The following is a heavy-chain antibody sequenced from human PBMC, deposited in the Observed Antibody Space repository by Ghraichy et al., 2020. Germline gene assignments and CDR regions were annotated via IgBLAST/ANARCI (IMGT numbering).Heavy chain of an antibody. CDR2: IIPIFGTA. Sequence: SVKVSCKASGGTFSSYAISWVRQAPGQGLEWMGGIIPIFGTANYAQKFQGRVTITADESTSTANMELSSLRSEDTAVYYCARSMDTAMANTYYFDYWGQGTLVTVSS. CDR3: ARSMDTAMANTYYFDY. V-gene: IGHV1-69*13. J-gene: IGHJ4*02. CDR1: GGTFSSYA. D-gene: IGHD5-18*01.